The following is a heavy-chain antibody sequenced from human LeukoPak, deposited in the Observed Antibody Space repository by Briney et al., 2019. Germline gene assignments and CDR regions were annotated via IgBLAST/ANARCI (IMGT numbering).Heavy chain of an antibody. CDR2: ISASGGRT. J-gene: IGHJ3*01. CDR1: GFTLSRYA. Sequence: GGSLRLSCAVPGFTLSRYAMNWVRQAPGKGLEWVSGISASGGRTHNADSVKGRFTISRDNSKNTVYLQMNSLRAEDTAVYYCAKTFMSYGDYDAFDFWGQGTMVTVSS. D-gene: IGHD4-17*01. V-gene: IGHV3-23*01. CDR3: AKTFMSYGDYDAFDF.